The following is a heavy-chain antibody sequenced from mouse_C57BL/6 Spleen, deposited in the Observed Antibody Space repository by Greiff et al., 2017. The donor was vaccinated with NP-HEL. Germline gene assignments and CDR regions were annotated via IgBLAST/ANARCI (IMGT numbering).Heavy chain of an antibody. V-gene: IGHV1-82*01. D-gene: IGHD2-3*01. Sequence: PLQQSGPELVKPGASVKISCKASGYAFSSSWMNWVKQRPGKGLEWIGRIYPGDGDTNYNGKFKGKATLTADKSSSTAYMQLSSLTSEDSAVYFCARDGYYSFAYWGQRTLVTVSA. CDR1: GYAFSSSW. J-gene: IGHJ3*01. CDR3: ARDGYYSFAY. CDR2: IYPGDGDT.